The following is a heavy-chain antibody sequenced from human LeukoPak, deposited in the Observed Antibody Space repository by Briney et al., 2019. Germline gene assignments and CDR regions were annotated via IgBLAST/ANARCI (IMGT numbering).Heavy chain of an antibody. D-gene: IGHD5-12*01. CDR3: ARVGSGSRYLDY. V-gene: IGHV4-4*07. CDR2: IYTSRST. Sequence: SETLSVTCTVSGGSISSYYWSWIRQPAGKGLEWIGRIYTSRSTTYNPSLKSRATMSVDTSRTQFSLKLSSVTAADTAVYYCARVGSGSRYLDYWGQGILVIVSS. CDR1: GGSISSYY. J-gene: IGHJ4*02.